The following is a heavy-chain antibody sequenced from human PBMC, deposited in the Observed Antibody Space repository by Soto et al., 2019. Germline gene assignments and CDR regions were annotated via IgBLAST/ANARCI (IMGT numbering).Heavy chain of an antibody. Sequence: SLRLSCAASGFTFRNLWMTWIRRAPGKGLEWVGTIANEADGGTTDYSTPVAGRFIISRDDSKKTLYLHMNSLQIEDTALYYCTTGENWGRGTLVTVSS. D-gene: IGHD3-16*01. V-gene: IGHV3-15*04. CDR1: GFTFRNLW. CDR3: TTGEN. CDR2: IANEADGGTT. J-gene: IGHJ4*02.